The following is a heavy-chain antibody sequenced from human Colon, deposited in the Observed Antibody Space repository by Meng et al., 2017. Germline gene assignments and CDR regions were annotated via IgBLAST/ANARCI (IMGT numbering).Heavy chain of an antibody. CDR3: VLGFEEKRSYFDS. Sequence: VLLVVTGGGLIQSGGSLSFSCEACGFIVSRNFMSWVRQAPGKGLEWVSIIYSGGSTYYEDSVKGRFTISRDNSKNTLYLQINSLRAEDTAVYYCVLGFEEKRSYFDSWGQGTLVTASS. D-gene: IGHD3-10*01. CDR1: GFIVSRNF. V-gene: IGHV3-53*02. J-gene: IGHJ4*02. CDR2: IYSGGST.